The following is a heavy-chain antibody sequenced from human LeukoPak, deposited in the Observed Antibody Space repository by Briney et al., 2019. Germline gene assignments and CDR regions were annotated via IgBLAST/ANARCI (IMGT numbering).Heavy chain of an antibody. Sequence: SQTLSLTCAISGDSVSRNSVTWNWIRQSPSIGLEWLARTDYRSKWYIDYAASVKSRISVIPDTSKNQLSLHLNSVTPEDSAVYYCARFASGSHADYWGQGILVTVSS. CDR1: GDSVSRNSVT. CDR3: ARFASGSHADY. CDR2: TDYRSKWYI. V-gene: IGHV6-1*01. D-gene: IGHD3-16*01. J-gene: IGHJ4*02.